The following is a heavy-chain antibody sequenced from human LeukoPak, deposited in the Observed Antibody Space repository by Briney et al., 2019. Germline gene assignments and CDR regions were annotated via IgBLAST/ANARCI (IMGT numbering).Heavy chain of an antibody. CDR1: GGSISSGGYY. J-gene: IGHJ6*03. D-gene: IGHD3-10*01. CDR2: IYHSGST. Sequence: NPSQTLSLTCTVSGGSISSGGYYWSWIRQPPGKGLEWFGYIYHSGSTYYNPSLKSRVTISVDRSKNQFSLKLSSVTAADTAVYYCARLLIGSASHYYYMDVWGKGTTVTVSS. V-gene: IGHV4-30-2*01. CDR3: ARLLIGSASHYYYMDV.